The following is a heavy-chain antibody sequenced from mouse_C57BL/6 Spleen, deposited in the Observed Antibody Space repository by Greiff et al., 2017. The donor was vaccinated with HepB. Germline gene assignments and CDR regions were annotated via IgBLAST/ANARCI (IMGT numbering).Heavy chain of an antibody. D-gene: IGHD2-4*01. Sequence: VQLVESDAELVKPGASVKISCKVSGYTFTDHTIHWLKQRPEQGLEWIGYIYPRDGSNKYNEKFKGKATLTADKSSSKAYMQLNSLTSEDSAVYFCAGEYYDYDEWYFDVWGTGTTVTVSS. CDR1: GYTFTDHT. CDR3: AGEYYDYDEWYFDV. V-gene: IGHV1-78*01. J-gene: IGHJ1*03. CDR2: IYPRDGSN.